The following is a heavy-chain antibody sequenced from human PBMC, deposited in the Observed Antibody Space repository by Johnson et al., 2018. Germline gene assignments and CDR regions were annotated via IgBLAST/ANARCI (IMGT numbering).Heavy chain of an antibody. CDR1: GFTFSTYG. V-gene: IGHV3-30*18. CDR3: AKDGGPDYYYYYMDV. J-gene: IGHJ6*03. Sequence: QVQLQESGGGVVQPGRSLRLSCAASGFTFSTYGMNWVRQAPGKGLEWVAVISFDGSKKYYADSVNGRFTISRDNSKNTLYLQMNSLRAEDTAVYYCAKDGGPDYYYYYMDVWGKGTTVTVSS. CDR2: ISFDGSKK. D-gene: IGHD3-3*01.